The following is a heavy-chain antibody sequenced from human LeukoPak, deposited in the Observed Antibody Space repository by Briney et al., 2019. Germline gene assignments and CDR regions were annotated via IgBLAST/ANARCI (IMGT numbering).Heavy chain of an antibody. CDR2: IYYSGST. Sequence: ASETLSLTCTVSGGSISSSSYYWGWIRQPPGKGLEWIGSIYYSGSTYYNPSLKSRVTISVDTSKNQFSLKLSSVTAADTAVYYCARGYCSSTSCYIDYWGQGTLVTVSS. CDR3: ARGYCSSTSCYIDY. V-gene: IGHV4-39*07. CDR1: GGSISSSSYY. J-gene: IGHJ4*02. D-gene: IGHD2-2*02.